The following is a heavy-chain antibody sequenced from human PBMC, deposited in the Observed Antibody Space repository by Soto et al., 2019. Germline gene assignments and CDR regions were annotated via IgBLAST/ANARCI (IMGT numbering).Heavy chain of an antibody. J-gene: IGHJ3*01. Sequence: EVQLVESGGGLIQPGGSLRLSCAASGFTFSSNDMNLVRQAPGKGLEWVSLIYSGGSTYYADSVKGRFTISRDNSKNTLYLQMSSLRADDTAVYYCATRPLLPGAPWGQGTMVTVSS. CDR2: IYSGGST. V-gene: IGHV3-53*01. CDR1: GFTFSSND. CDR3: ATRPLLPGAP. D-gene: IGHD3-22*01.